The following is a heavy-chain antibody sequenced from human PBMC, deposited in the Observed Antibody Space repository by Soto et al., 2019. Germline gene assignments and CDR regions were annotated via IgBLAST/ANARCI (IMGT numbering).Heavy chain of an antibody. V-gene: IGHV3-43*01. D-gene: IGHD3-22*01. CDR2: ISWDGGST. CDR1: GFTFDDYT. Sequence: HPGGSLRLACAASGFTFDDYTMHWVRQAPGKGLEWVSLISWDGGSTYYADSVKGRFTISRDNSKNSLYLQMNSLRTGDTALYYCAKDNGYDSSGSVIDYWGQGTLVTVSS. J-gene: IGHJ4*02. CDR3: AKDNGYDSSGSVIDY.